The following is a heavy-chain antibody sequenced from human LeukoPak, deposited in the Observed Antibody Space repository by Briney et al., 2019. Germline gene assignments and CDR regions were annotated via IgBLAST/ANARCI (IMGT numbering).Heavy chain of an antibody. J-gene: IGHJ4*02. CDR2: ISSGSSTR. D-gene: IGHD4-17*01. Sequence: GGSLTLSCAASGFTFSSYSMIWVRQPPGKGLEWVSYISSGSSTRCYADSVKGRLTISRDNAKNSVYLQMNSLRDEDTAVYYCARGDDDYVRYFDYWGQGTLVAVSS. CDR3: ARGDDDYVRYFDY. CDR1: GFTFSSYS. V-gene: IGHV3-48*02.